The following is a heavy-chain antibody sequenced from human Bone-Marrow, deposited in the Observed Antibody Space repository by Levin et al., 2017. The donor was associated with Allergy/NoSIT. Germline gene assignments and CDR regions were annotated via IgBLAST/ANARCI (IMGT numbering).Heavy chain of an antibody. J-gene: IGHJ1*01. Sequence: ASVKVSCKASGYTFTGYYMHWVRQAPGQGLEWMGWINPNSGGTNYAQKFQGRVTMTRDTSISTAYMELSRLRSDDTAVYYCARDEAAAGTIRIFFQHWGQGTLVTVSS. CDR1: GYTFTGYY. CDR2: INPNSGGT. D-gene: IGHD6-13*01. CDR3: ARDEAAAGTIRIFFQH. V-gene: IGHV1-2*02.